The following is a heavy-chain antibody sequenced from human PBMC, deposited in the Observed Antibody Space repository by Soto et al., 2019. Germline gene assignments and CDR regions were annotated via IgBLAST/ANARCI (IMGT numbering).Heavy chain of an antibody. Sequence: ASVKVSCKASGYTFTSYSMHWVRQAPGQGLEWMGIINPSSGRTSYAQNFQGRVTMTSDTSTSIVYMEMSSLKSEDTAVYYCARDHNFGFILYAMDVWGQGTTVTVSS. J-gene: IGHJ6*02. CDR3: ARDHNFGFILYAMDV. CDR1: GYTFTSYS. V-gene: IGHV1-46*01. D-gene: IGHD2-15*01. CDR2: INPSSGRT.